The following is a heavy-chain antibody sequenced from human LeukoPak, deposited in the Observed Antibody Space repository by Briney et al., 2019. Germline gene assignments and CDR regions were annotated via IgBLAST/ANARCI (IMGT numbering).Heavy chain of an antibody. J-gene: IGHJ5*02. D-gene: IGHD6-13*01. CDR1: GYTLTDFG. V-gene: IGHV1-18*01. CDR2: SSAYNGDT. Sequence: ASVKVSCKASGYTLTDFGISWVRQAPGQGLEWMGWSSAYNGDTKYAQKFQGRVTMTTDTSTSTAYMELRSLRSDDTAVYYCAPISDSSSRSWGQGTLVTVSS. CDR3: APISDSSSRS.